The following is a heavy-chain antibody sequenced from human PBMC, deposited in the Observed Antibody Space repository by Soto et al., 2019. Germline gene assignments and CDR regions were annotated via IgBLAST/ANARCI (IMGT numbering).Heavy chain of an antibody. V-gene: IGHV3-73*02. Sequence: EVQLVESGGGLVQPGGSLKLSCAASGFIFSDSAVHWVRQAPEKGLEWIARIRSKSKTYATAYVASVQGRFTVSRDDSKITAYLEMNSLKTEDTAIYYCTLLEESGCAGDDCYSVSDHWGPGTPVTVSS. CDR3: TLLEESGCAGDDCYSVSDH. CDR1: GFIFSDSA. D-gene: IGHD2-21*02. CDR2: IRSKSKTYAT. J-gene: IGHJ4*02.